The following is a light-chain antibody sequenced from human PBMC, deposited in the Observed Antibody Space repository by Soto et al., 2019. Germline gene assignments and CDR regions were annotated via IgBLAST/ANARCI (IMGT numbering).Light chain of an antibody. CDR1: QGISNY. J-gene: IGKJ3*01. V-gene: IGKV1-27*01. CDR2: AAS. Sequence: DIQMTQSPSSLSASVGDRVTITCRASQGISNYLAWYQQKPGKVPKLLSYAASTLQSGVPPRFSGTGSGTDFTLTISSLQPEDVAPYYCQTSNSAPFTFCPGTKVPIK. CDR3: QTSNSAPFT.